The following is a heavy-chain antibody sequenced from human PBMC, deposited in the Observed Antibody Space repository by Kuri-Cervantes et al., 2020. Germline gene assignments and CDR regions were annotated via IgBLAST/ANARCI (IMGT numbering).Heavy chain of an antibody. CDR3: ARDRRSSSGSYAAY. D-gene: IGHD1-26*01. CDR2: ISSNGGST. Sequence: GGSLRLSCAASGFTFSSYAMRWVRQAPGKGLEYVSAISSNGGSTYYADSVKGRFTISRDNSKNTLYLQMNSLRAGDTAVYYCARDRRSSSGSYAAYWGRGTLVTVSS. CDR1: GFTFSSYA. J-gene: IGHJ4*02. V-gene: IGHV3-64*04.